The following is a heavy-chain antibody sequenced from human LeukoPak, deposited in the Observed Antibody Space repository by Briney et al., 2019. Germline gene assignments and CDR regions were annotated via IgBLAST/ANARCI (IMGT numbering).Heavy chain of an antibody. CDR2: IYTSGST. J-gene: IGHJ4*02. Sequence: SETLSLTCTVSGVSISRYYWSWIRQPAGKGLEWIGRIYTSGSTNYSPSFKSRVTMSEDTSKNQFSLKLSSVTAADTALYYCARDRASAGGFDYWGQGTLVTVSS. CDR1: GVSISRYY. D-gene: IGHD2-15*01. CDR3: ARDRASAGGFDY. V-gene: IGHV4-4*07.